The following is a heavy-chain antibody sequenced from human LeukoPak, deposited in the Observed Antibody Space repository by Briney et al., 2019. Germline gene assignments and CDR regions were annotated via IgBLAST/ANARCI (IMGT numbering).Heavy chain of an antibody. V-gene: IGHV1-24*01. Sequence: GASVKVSCKVSGYTLTELSMHWVRQAPGKGLEWMGGFEPEDGETIYAQKFQGRVTMTEDTSTDTAYMELSSLRSEDTAVYYCATDHSDFWSGYYREGGPNWGQGTLVIVSS. J-gene: IGHJ4*02. D-gene: IGHD3-3*01. CDR3: ATDHSDFWSGYYREGGPN. CDR2: FEPEDGET. CDR1: GYTLTELS.